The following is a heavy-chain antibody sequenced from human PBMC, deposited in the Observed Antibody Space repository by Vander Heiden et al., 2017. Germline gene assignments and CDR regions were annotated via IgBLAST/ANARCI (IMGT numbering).Heavy chain of an antibody. Sequence: EVQLVESGGGLVQPGRSLRLSCAASGFTFDDYAMHWVRQAPGKGLEWVSGISWNSGSIGYADSVKGRFTISRDNAKNSLYLQMNSLRAEDTALYYCAKGYSSSSYYFDYWGQGTLVTVSS. D-gene: IGHD6-13*01. CDR2: ISWNSGSI. CDR3: AKGYSSSSYYFDY. V-gene: IGHV3-9*01. CDR1: GFTFDDYA. J-gene: IGHJ4*02.